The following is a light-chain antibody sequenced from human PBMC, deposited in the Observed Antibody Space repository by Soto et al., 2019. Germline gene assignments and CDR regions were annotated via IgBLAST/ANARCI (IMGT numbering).Light chain of an antibody. CDR1: QSISIY. CDR3: QQRSTWPIT. V-gene: IGKV3-11*01. J-gene: IGKJ5*01. CDR2: DAT. Sequence: VVLTQSRATQSLSPGERATLSCRASQSISIYLAWYQQKPGQAPRLLIFDATNRATGIPARFSGSGSGTDVTLTISNLEPEDFALYYCQQRSTWPITFCQGTRLEIK.